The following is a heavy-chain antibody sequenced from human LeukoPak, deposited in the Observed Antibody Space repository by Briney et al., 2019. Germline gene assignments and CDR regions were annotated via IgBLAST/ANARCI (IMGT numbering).Heavy chain of an antibody. D-gene: IGHD4-17*01. CDR2: IIPILGIA. CDR1: GGTFSSYA. J-gene: IGHJ4*02. V-gene: IGHV1-69*04. CDR3: ASGPPKRGVRLDY. Sequence: GASVKVSCKASGGTFSSYAISWVRQAPGQGLEWMGRIIPILGIANYAQKFQGRVTITADKPMSTAYMELSSLRSEDTAVYYCASGPPKRGVRLDYWGQGTLVTVSS.